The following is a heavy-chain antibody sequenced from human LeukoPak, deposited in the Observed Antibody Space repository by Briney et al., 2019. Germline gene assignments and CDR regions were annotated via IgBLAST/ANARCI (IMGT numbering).Heavy chain of an antibody. CDR2: ISGYNGNT. J-gene: IGHJ4*02. Sequence: GASVKVSCKASGYTFTSYGISWVRQAPGQGLEWMGWISGYNGNTNYAQKVQGRVTMTTDTSTSTAFMELRSLRSDDTAMYYCARGGSSGPYDFDHWGRGTLVTVSS. V-gene: IGHV1-18*01. CDR3: ARGGSSGPYDFDH. CDR1: GYTFTSYG. D-gene: IGHD3-22*01.